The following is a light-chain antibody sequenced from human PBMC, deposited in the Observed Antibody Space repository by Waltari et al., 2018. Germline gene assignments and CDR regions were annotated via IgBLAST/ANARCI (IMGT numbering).Light chain of an antibody. Sequence: QSALTQPASVSGSPGPSITISCTGTSGDVRGYKYVSWYKQHPGKAPKLMIYDVSNRPSGVSDRFSGSKSGNTASLTISGLQAEDEADYYCSSYTSSSTLAFGGGTKLTVL. J-gene: IGLJ2*01. CDR2: DVS. V-gene: IGLV2-14*03. CDR3: SSYTSSSTLA. CDR1: SGDVRGYKY.